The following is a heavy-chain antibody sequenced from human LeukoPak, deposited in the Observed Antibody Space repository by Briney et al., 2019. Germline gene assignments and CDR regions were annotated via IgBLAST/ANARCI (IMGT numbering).Heavy chain of an antibody. D-gene: IGHD4-11*01. CDR1: GFTVSSNY. CDR3: ARSMTTVTTFDY. J-gene: IGHJ4*02. V-gene: IGHV3-53*01. Sequence: GGSLRLSCAASGFTVSSNYMSWVRQAPGKGLEWVSVICSGGSTYYADSVKGRFTISRDNSKNTLYLQMNSLRAEDTAVYYCARSMTTVTTFDYWGQGTLVTVSS. CDR2: ICSGGST.